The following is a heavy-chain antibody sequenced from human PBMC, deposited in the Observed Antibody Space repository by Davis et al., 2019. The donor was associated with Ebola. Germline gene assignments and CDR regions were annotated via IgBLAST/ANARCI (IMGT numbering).Heavy chain of an antibody. Sequence: GGSLRLSCAASGFTFSSNSMNWVRQAPGKGLEWVSTLGTSADTYYADSVKGRFTISRDNSKNTLYLQMNGLRVEDTAIYYCARGRAYAFDIWGQGTMITVSS. CDR3: ARGRAYAFDI. J-gene: IGHJ3*02. CDR2: TLGTSADT. V-gene: IGHV3-21*04. CDR1: GFTFSSNS.